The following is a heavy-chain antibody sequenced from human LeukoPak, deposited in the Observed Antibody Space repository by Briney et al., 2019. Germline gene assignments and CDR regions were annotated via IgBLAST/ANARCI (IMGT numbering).Heavy chain of an antibody. Sequence: PSETLSLTCTVSGGSFSSRNDYWGWIRQPPGKGLEWIGSIYFSGSTYYNPSLKSRVTMSVDTSKRQFSLKLSSVTAADTAVYYCARDKSSSWPYYFDYWGQGTLVTVSS. D-gene: IGHD6-13*01. CDR1: GGSFSSRNDY. V-gene: IGHV4-39*07. CDR3: ARDKSSSWPYYFDY. CDR2: IYFSGST. J-gene: IGHJ4*02.